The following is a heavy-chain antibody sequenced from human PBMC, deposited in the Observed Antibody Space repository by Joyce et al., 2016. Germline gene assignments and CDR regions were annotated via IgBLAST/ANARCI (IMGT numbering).Heavy chain of an antibody. D-gene: IGHD3-10*01. V-gene: IGHV4-30-2*01. J-gene: IGHJ6*02. CDR1: GGSVSSGGYS. CDR3: ARAYGSGSYSYYYGMDV. Sequence: QMQLQESGPGLVKPSQTLSLTCAVSGGSVSSGGYSWTWIRQPPGKGLEWIGHIYHRERTYYNPSRQSRVTMSVDRSKNQFSLKLRSVTAADTAVYYCARAYGSGSYSYYYGMDVWGQGTTVTVSS. CDR2: IYHRERT.